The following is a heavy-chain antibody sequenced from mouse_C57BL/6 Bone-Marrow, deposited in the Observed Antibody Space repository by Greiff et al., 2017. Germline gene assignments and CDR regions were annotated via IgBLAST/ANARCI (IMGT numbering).Heavy chain of an antibody. CDR1: GYTFTSYT. CDR3: ARGFYYDYDKGFDY. V-gene: IGHV1-4*01. J-gene: IGHJ2*01. CDR2: INPSSGYT. D-gene: IGHD2-4*01. Sequence: VQLQQSGAELARPGASVKMSCKASGYTFTSYTMHWVKQRPGRGLEWIGYINPSSGYTKYNQKFKDKATLTADKSSSTAYMQLSSLTSEDSAVYYCARGFYYDYDKGFDYWGQGTTLTVSS.